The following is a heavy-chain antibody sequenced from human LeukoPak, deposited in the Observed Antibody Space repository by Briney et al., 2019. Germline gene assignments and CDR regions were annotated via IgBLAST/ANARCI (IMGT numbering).Heavy chain of an antibody. CDR1: GFTFSSYW. D-gene: IGHD6-13*01. V-gene: IGHV3-7*01. CDR2: IKQDGSEK. CDR3: AKGYSSSWYSFYYFDY. Sequence: GGSLRLSCAASGFTFSSYWMSWVRQAPGKGLEWVANIKQDGSEKYYVDSVKGRFTISRDNAKNSLYLQMNSLRAEDTAVHYCAKGYSSSWYSFYYFDYWGQGTLVTVSS. J-gene: IGHJ4*02.